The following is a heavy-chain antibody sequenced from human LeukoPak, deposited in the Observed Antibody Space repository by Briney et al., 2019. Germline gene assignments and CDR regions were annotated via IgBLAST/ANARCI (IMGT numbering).Heavy chain of an antibody. CDR2: INPNSGGT. CDR1: GYTLTVYY. D-gene: IGHD3-10*01. CDR3: ARDRELWFGELLSSIIDY. J-gene: IGHJ4*02. V-gene: IGHV1-2*06. Sequence: ASLKVSCKASGYTLTVYYMHWVRHAPGQRLEWMGRINPNSGGTNYAQQFQGRVTITRDTYISTAYMELSRLRSDDTAVYYCARDRELWFGELLSSIIDYWGQGTLVTVCS.